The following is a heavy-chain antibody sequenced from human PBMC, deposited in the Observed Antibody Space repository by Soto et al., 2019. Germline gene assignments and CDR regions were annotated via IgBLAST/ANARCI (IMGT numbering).Heavy chain of an antibody. CDR3: VKASSGWNFDY. CDR2: ISYDGSNK. J-gene: IGHJ4*02. CDR1: GFTFSSYG. D-gene: IGHD6-19*01. Sequence: GGSLRLSCAASGFTFSSYGMHWVRQAPGKGLEWVAVISYDGSNKYYADSVKGRFTISRDNSKNTLYLQMNSLRAEDTAVYYCVKASSGWNFDYWGQGTLVTVSS. V-gene: IGHV3-30*18.